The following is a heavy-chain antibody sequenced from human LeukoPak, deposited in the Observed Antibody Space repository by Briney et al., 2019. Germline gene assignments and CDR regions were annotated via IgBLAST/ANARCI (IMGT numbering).Heavy chain of an antibody. CDR1: GGTFSSYA. D-gene: IGHD3-9*01. CDR3: ARAAFSGEYDILTPRHP. Sequence: ASVKVSCKASGGTFSSYAISWVRQAPGQGLEWMGGIIPIFGTANYAQKFQGRVTITADKSTSTAYMELSSLRSEDTAVYYCARAAFSGEYDILTPRHPWGQGTLVTVSS. J-gene: IGHJ5*02. V-gene: IGHV1-69*06. CDR2: IIPIFGTA.